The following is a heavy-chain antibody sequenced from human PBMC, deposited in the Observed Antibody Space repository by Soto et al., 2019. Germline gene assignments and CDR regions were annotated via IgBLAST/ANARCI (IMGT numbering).Heavy chain of an antibody. D-gene: IGHD3-22*01. J-gene: IGHJ6*02. CDR1: GGSISSSSYY. Sequence: SETLSLTCTVSGGSISSSSYYWGWIRQPPGEGLEWIGSIYYSGSTYYNPSLKSRVTISVDTSKNQFSLKLSSVTAADTAVYYCASPLYDSSDYYATESADVWGQGTTVTVSS. CDR2: IYYSGST. CDR3: ASPLYDSSDYYATESADV. V-gene: IGHV4-39*01.